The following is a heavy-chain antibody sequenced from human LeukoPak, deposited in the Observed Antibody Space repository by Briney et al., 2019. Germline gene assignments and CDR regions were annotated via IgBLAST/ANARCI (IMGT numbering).Heavy chain of an antibody. D-gene: IGHD3-10*01. CDR3: ARDISSGLNWFDP. Sequence: PSETLSLTCTVSGYSISSGSFWGWIRRPPGKGLEWIGSIYESGSTYYNPSLKSRVTISIDTSKNQFSLRLSSVTAADTAVYYCARDISSGLNWFDPWGQGSLVTVSS. CDR1: GYSISSGSF. CDR2: IYESGST. V-gene: IGHV4-38-2*02. J-gene: IGHJ5*02.